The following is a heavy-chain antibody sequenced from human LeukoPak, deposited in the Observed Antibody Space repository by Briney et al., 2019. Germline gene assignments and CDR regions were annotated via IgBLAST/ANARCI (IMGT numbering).Heavy chain of an antibody. CDR3: ARVAVVVPAAIAPFDY. CDR2: INPNSGGT. Sequence: ASVKVSCKASGYTFTGYYMHWVRQAPGQGLEWMGWINPNSGGTNCAQKFQGRVTMTRDTSISTAYMELSRLRSDDTAVYYCARVAVVVPAAIAPFDYWGLGTLVTVSS. D-gene: IGHD2-2*01. CDR1: GYTFTGYY. V-gene: IGHV1-2*02. J-gene: IGHJ4*02.